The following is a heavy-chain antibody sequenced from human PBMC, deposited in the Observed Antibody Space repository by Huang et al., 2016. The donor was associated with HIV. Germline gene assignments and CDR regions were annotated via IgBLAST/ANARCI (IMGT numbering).Heavy chain of an antibody. CDR3: ARVFDL. J-gene: IGHJ2*01. CDR1: GFIFSNYS. V-gene: IGHV3-21*01. Sequence: EVQLVESGGGLVKPGGSLRLSCAASGFIFSNYSMNWVRQAPGKGLEWLLSIRSSSSYTYYADSVKGRFTIARDNARNSLYLQMNSLRAEDTAVYYCARVFDLWGRGTLVTVSS. CDR2: IRSSSSYT.